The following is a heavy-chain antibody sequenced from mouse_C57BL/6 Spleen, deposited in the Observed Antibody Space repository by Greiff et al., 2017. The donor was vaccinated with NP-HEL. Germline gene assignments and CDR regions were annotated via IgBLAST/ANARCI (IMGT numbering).Heavy chain of an antibody. Sequence: VKVVESGPGLVQPSQSLSITCTVSGFSLTSYGVHWVRQSPGKGLEWLGVIWRGGSTDYNAAFMSRLSITKDNSKSQVFFKMNSLQADDTAIYYCAKKGAYGNHYYAMDYWGQGTSVTVSS. J-gene: IGHJ4*01. CDR3: AKKGAYGNHYYAMDY. V-gene: IGHV2-5*01. CDR2: IWRGGST. CDR1: GFSLTSYG. D-gene: IGHD2-1*01.